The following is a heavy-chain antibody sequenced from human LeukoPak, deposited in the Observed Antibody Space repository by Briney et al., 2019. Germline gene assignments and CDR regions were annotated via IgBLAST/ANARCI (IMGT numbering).Heavy chain of an antibody. CDR3: AKTRPLDSSSWSHGDY. D-gene: IGHD6-13*01. J-gene: IGHJ4*02. CDR1: GFPFRGFA. CDR2: ISGSGDST. V-gene: IGHV3-23*01. Sequence: GGSLSPSVEPLGFPFRGFALSGFGRAPGKGLKWVSAISGSGDSTYYGDSVKGRFTISRDNSKNTLYLQMNSLRAEDTAVYYCAKTRPLDSSSWSHGDYWGQGTLVTVSS.